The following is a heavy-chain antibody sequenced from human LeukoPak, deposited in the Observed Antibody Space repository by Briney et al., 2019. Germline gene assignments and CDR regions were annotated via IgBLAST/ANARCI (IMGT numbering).Heavy chain of an antibody. Sequence: GGSLRLSCAAAGFSLSSHWMTWVRQVPGRGPEWVANVNRDGSETYYLDSVKGRFTISKDNAKNSLYLQMNSLRAEDTALYHCARNNGMDVWGQGTTVIVSS. J-gene: IGHJ6*02. V-gene: IGHV3-7*03. CDR1: GFSLSSHW. CDR2: VNRDGSET. CDR3: ARNNGMDV.